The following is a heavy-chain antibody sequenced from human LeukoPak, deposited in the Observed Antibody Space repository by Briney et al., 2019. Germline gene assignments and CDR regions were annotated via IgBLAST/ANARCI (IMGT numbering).Heavy chain of an antibody. V-gene: IGHV3-15*05. Sequence: GGSLRLSCVVSGFSFTNAWMSWVRQAPGKGLDWVGRIRTEADGGTADYAAPVKGRFTISSDDSKNTLFLQMNSLESEDTAVYYCTKTSPHFDYWGQGILVTVSS. CDR2: IRTEADGGTA. CDR3: TKTSPHFDY. J-gene: IGHJ4*02. CDR1: GFSFTNAW.